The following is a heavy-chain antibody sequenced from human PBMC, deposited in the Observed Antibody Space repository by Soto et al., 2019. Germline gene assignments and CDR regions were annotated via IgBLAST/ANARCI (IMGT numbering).Heavy chain of an antibody. CDR3: ATAYCGGDCFNQGYYYYGMDV. V-gene: IGHV1-18*01. CDR1: GYTFTSYG. J-gene: IGHJ6*02. Sequence: QVQLVQSGAEVMKPGASVKVSCKASGYTFTSYGISWVRQAPGQGLEWMGWSSGYNGNTNYAQKFQGRVTMTTDTSTSTAYMELRSLRSDDTAVYYCATAYCGGDCFNQGYYYYGMDVWGQGTTVTVSS. CDR2: SSGYNGNT. D-gene: IGHD2-21*02.